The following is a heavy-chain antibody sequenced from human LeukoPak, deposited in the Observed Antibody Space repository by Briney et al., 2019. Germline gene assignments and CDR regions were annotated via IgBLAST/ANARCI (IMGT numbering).Heavy chain of an antibody. CDR2: IYPGDSDT. J-gene: IGHJ6*04. Sequence: GESLKISCKGSGYSFTSYWIGWVRQMPGKGLEWMGIIYPGDSDTRYSPSFQGQVTISADKSISTAYLQWSSLKASDTAMYYCARVDCSSTSCFYYYYGRDVGGKGTTVTVSS. CDR3: ARVDCSSTSCFYYYYGRDV. CDR1: GYSFTSYW. D-gene: IGHD2-2*01. V-gene: IGHV5-51*01.